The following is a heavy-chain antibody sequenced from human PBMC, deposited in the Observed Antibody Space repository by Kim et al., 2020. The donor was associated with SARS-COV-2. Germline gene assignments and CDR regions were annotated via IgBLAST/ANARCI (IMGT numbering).Heavy chain of an antibody. Sequence: NTPSLRSRVTISVDTSKNQFSLKLSSGTAADTAVYYCARAREEPEYYFDYWGQGTLVTVSS. J-gene: IGHJ4*02. V-gene: IGHV4-31*02. CDR3: ARAREEPEYYFDY. D-gene: IGHD1-26*01.